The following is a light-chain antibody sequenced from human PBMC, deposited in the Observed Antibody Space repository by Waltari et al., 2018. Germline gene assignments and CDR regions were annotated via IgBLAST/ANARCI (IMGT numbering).Light chain of an antibody. J-gene: IGLJ1*01. CDR1: NIGTKS. CDR2: YDS. Sequence: SYVLTQPPSVSVAPGETARINCGGNNIGTKSVHWYRQKPGQAPVLVISYDSDRPSGIPERFSGSNSGDTATLTISRVEAGDEADYYCQVWDANNEPGLFGTGTEVTV. CDR3: QVWDANNEPGL. V-gene: IGLV3-21*01.